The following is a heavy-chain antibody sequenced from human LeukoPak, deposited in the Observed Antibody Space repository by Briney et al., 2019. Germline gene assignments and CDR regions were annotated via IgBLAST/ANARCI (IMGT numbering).Heavy chain of an antibody. J-gene: IGHJ4*02. CDR1: GFTFSSYA. Sequence: GGSLRLSCAASGFTFSSYAMSWGRQAPGKGLEWVSAISGSGGSTYYADSVKGGFTISRDNSKNTLYLQMNSLRADDTAVYYCARDSCSSTSCHLFDYWGQGTLVTVSS. D-gene: IGHD2-2*01. CDR2: ISGSGGST. CDR3: ARDSCSSTSCHLFDY. V-gene: IGHV3-23*01.